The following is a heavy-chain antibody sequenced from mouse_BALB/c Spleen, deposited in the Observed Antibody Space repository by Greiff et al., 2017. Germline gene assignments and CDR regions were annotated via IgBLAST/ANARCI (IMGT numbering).Heavy chain of an antibody. V-gene: IGHV2-6-4*01. CDR1: GFSLSRYS. CDR2: IWGGGST. Sequence: QVQLKESGPGLVAPSQSLSITCTVSGFSLSRYSVHWVRQPPGKGLEWLGMIWGGGSTDYNSALKSRLSISKDNSKSQVFLKMNSLQTDDTAMYYCARNSYYRYDEGDYYAMDYWGQGTSVTVSS. D-gene: IGHD2-14*01. CDR3: ARNSYYRYDEGDYYAMDY. J-gene: IGHJ4*01.